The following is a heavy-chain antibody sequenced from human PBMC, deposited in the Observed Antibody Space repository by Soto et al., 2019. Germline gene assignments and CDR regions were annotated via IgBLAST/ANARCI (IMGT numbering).Heavy chain of an antibody. CDR2: IDSGGST. CDR3: AYSSYYCDYSGYWAY. V-gene: IGHV3-66*01. Sequence: GGSLRLSCAASGFSVSSSYMNWVRQAPGKGLEWVSVIDSGGSTDHADSVKGRFTISTDNAKNSLYLQMNSLRAEDTAVYYCAYSSYYCDYSGYWAYWGQGTLVTVSS. J-gene: IGHJ4*02. D-gene: IGHD3-22*01. CDR1: GFSVSSSY.